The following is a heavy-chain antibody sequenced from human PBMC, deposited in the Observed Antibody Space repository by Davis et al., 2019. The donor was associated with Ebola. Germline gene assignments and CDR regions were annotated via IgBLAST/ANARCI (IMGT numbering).Heavy chain of an antibody. CDR2: ISWNSGYI. CDR3: AREKAASYFDY. V-gene: IGHV3-9*01. Sequence: GGSLRLSCAASGFTFADYAMHWVRHAPGKGLEWVSGISWNSGYIGYADSVKGRFTISRDNAKNSLYLQMNSLRAEDTAVYYCAREKAASYFDYWGQGTLVTVSS. CDR1: GFTFADYA. D-gene: IGHD6-13*01. J-gene: IGHJ4*02.